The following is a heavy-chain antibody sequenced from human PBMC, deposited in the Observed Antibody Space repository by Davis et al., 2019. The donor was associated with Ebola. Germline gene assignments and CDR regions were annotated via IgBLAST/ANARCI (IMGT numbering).Heavy chain of an antibody. CDR2: IRSKANSYAT. CDR1: GFTFSGSA. J-gene: IGHJ4*02. Sequence: GESLKISCAASGFTFSGSAMHWVRQASGKGLEWVGRIRSKANSYATAYAASVKGRFTISRDDSKNTAYLQMNSLKTEDTAVYYCTARASQAYCGGDCYGGYWGQGTLVTVSS. CDR3: TARASQAYCGGDCYGGY. V-gene: IGHV3-73*01. D-gene: IGHD2-21*02.